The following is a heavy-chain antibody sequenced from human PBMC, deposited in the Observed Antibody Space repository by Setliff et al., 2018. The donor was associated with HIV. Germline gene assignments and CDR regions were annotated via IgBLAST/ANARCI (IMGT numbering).Heavy chain of an antibody. Sequence: GGSLRLSCVGSGFTFSSYGMHWVRQAPGKGLEWVAFIKYDGSNKYYADSVKGRFTISRDNARNTLFLQMNSLGVEDTALYYCGRDVHDAAADNWGRGTLVTVSS. CDR1: GFTFSSYG. CDR3: GRDVHDAAADN. CDR2: IKYDGSNK. J-gene: IGHJ4*02. V-gene: IGHV3-30*02. D-gene: IGHD6-13*01.